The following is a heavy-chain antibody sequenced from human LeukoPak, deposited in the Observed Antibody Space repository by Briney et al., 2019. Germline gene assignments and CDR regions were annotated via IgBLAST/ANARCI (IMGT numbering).Heavy chain of an antibody. V-gene: IGHV3-53*04. J-gene: IGHJ6*02. D-gene: IGHD1-14*01. CDR3: ARVSREPRTYYYYGMDV. CDR1: GFTVSSNY. Sequence: GGSLRLSCAASGFTVSSNYMSWIRQAPGKGLEWVSVIYSGGSTYHADSVKGRFTISRHNSKNTLYLQMNSLRAEDTAVYYCARVSREPRTYYYYGMDVWGQGTTVTVSS. CDR2: IYSGGST.